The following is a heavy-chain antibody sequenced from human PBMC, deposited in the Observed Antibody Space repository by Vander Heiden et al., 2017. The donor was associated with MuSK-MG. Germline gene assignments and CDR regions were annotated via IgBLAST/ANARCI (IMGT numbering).Heavy chain of an antibody. D-gene: IGHD6-13*01. Sequence: QVQLVQSGAEVKKPGASVKVSCKASGYTFTSYAISGVRPAAGQGLEWMGWISAYNGNTNDAQKLQGRVTMTTDTSTSTANMELRSLRSDDTAVYYCARDLGSSRVRVGYFDYWGQGTLVTVSS. CDR3: ARDLGSSRVRVGYFDY. V-gene: IGHV1-18*01. CDR2: ISAYNGNT. CDR1: GYTFTSYA. J-gene: IGHJ4*02.